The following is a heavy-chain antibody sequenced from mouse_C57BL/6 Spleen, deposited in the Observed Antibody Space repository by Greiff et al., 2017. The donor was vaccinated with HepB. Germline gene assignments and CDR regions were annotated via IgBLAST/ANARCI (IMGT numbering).Heavy chain of an antibody. Sequence: EVQLQQSGAELVRPGASVKLSCTASGFNIKDDYMHWVKQRPEQGLEWIGWIDPENGDTEYASKFQGKATITADTSSNTAYLQLSSLTSEDTAVYYCTAYDGSSQYYFDYWGQGTTLTVSS. J-gene: IGHJ2*01. V-gene: IGHV14-4*01. CDR1: GFNIKDDY. D-gene: IGHD1-1*01. CDR3: TAYDGSSQYYFDY. CDR2: IDPENGDT.